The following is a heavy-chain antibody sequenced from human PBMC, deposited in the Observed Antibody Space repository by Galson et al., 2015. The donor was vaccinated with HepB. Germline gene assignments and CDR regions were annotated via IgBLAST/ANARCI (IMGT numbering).Heavy chain of an antibody. D-gene: IGHD6-19*01. Sequence: PALVKPTQTLTLTCTFSGFSLSTSGVGVGWIRQPPGKALEWLAVIYWDDDKRYRPSLKSRLTITKDTSKNQVVLTMTNMDPVDTATYYCAHRRINIAVAGHHFDYWGQGTLVTVSS. CDR1: GFSLSTSGVG. V-gene: IGHV2-5*02. J-gene: IGHJ4*02. CDR2: IYWDDDK. CDR3: AHRRINIAVAGHHFDY.